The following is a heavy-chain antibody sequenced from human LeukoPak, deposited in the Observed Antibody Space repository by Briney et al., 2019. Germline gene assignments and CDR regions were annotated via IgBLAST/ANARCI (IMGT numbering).Heavy chain of an antibody. CDR2: IYSGGST. CDR3: ARGGEYSSSWVRYYFDY. CDR1: GFTVSSNY. J-gene: IGHJ4*02. Sequence: GGSLRLSCAASGFTVSSNYMSWVRQAPGKGLEWVSVIYSGGSTYYADSVKGRFTISRHNSKNTLYLQMNGLRAEDTAVYYCARGGEYSSSWVRYYFDYWGQGTLVTVSS. D-gene: IGHD6-6*01. V-gene: IGHV3-53*04.